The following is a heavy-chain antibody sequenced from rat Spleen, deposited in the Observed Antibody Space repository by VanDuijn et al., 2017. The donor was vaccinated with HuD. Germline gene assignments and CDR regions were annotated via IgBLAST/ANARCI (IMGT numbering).Heavy chain of an antibody. D-gene: IGHD4-3*01. J-gene: IGHJ4*01. CDR2: INKDSSTI. CDR1: GFTFSSYW. CDR3: AREPPGYGYCVTDA. Sequence: EVQLVESDGGLVQPRRSLKVSCAASGFTFSSYWMYWVRQAPGKGLEWIGEINKDSSTINYTPSLKDKFTISRDNAQNTLYLEMSKLGSEDTAIYYCAREPPGYGYCVTDAWGQGASVTVSS. V-gene: IGHV4-2*01.